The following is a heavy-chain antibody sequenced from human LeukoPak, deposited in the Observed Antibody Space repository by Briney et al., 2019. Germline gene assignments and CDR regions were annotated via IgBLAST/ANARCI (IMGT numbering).Heavy chain of an antibody. D-gene: IGHD3-22*01. V-gene: IGHV4-34*01. J-gene: IGHJ1*01. Sequence: MASETLSLTCAVDGGSFSGYYWSWIRQPPGKGLEWIGEINHSGGTNYNPSLKSRVTISVDTSKNQFSLKLSSVTAADTAVYYCARGPTYYYDSSGYSFFFQHWGQGTLVTVSS. CDR1: GGSFSGYY. CDR3: ARGPTYYYDSSGYSFFFQH. CDR2: INHSGGT.